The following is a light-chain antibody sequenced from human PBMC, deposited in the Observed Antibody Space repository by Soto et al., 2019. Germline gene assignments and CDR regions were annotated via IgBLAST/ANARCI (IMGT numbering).Light chain of an antibody. CDR2: GAS. J-gene: IGKJ4*01. Sequence: DIVMTQSPATLSVSPGARATLACRASQSIGSDLAWYQQKPCQPPRLLIYGASTRASGFPARFSGSGSGTKFQLTISRLESEDFAVYYCQRLTTLPLTFGGGTQV. CDR1: QSIGSD. CDR3: QRLTTLPLT. V-gene: IGKV3-15*01.